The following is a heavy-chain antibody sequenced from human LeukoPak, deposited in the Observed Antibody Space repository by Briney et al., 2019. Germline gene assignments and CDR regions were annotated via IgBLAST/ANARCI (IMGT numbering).Heavy chain of an antibody. CDR1: GFRFSNHG. D-gene: IGHD3-10*01. V-gene: IGHV3-23*01. CDR3: AKDDAWIRFGE. J-gene: IGHJ4*02. CDR2: ISPRGDIT. Sequence: GGTLRLSCAGSGFRFSNHGMNWVRQAPGKGLEWVSGISPRGDITYCADSVKGRFTISRDNSKNTLYLEVISVTAEDTAVYYCAKDDAWIRFGEWSQGTLVTVSS.